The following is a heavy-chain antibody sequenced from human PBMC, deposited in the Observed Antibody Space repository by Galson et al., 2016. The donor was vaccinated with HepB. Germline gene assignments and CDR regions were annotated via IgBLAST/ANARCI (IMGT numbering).Heavy chain of an antibody. D-gene: IGHD3-16*01. J-gene: IGHJ4*02. CDR1: GFTFSSYG. CDR3: AKDFYRLGVVTQYVDS. CDR2: ISYDGSKE. Sequence: SLRLSCAASGFTFSSYGMHWVRQAPGKGLEWVAVISYDGSKEYYADSEQGRFTIYRDNSKNTLYLQMNRLTSEDTDVYFCAKDFYRLGVVTQYVDSWGQGTLVAVSS. V-gene: IGHV3-30*18.